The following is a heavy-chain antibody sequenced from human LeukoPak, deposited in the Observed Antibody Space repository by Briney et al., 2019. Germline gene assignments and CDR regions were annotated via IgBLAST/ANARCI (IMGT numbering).Heavy chain of an antibody. Sequence: QPGGSLRLSCAPSGFTFSRFAMSWVRQAPGKGLEWVSGITSSGGSTYHTDSVKGRFTNSRDNSKNTLYLQMNSLRAEDTAVYYCAKGEVSSDSQAFDYWGQGTLVTVSS. CDR2: ITSSGGST. V-gene: IGHV3-23*01. CDR1: GFTFSRFA. CDR3: AKGEVSSDSQAFDY. D-gene: IGHD6-19*01. J-gene: IGHJ4*02.